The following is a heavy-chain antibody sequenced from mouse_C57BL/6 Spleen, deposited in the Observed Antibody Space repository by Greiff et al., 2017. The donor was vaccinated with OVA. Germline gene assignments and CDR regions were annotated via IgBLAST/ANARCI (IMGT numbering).Heavy chain of an antibody. CDR2: IYPRDGST. D-gene: IGHD2-1*01. V-gene: IGHV1-78*01. CDR3: ARRGTYLPGAMDY. Sequence: VQLQESDAELVKPGASVKISCKVSGYTFTDHTIHWMQQRPEQGLAWIGYIYPRDGSTKYNEKFKGKATLTADKSSSTAYMQLNSLTSEDSAVYFCARRGTYLPGAMDYWGQGTSVTVSS. CDR1: GYTFTDHT. J-gene: IGHJ4*01.